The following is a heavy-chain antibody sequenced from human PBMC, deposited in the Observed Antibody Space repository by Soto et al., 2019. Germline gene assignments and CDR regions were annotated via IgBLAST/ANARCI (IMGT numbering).Heavy chain of an antibody. D-gene: IGHD2-2*01. CDR1: GGTFSSYA. J-gene: IGHJ5*02. CDR3: ASDRSNVVVGSVVVHCFDP. V-gene: IGHV1-69*13. Sequence: GASVKVSCKASGGTFSSYAISWVRQAPGQGLEWMGGIIPIFGTANYAQKFQGRVTITADESTSTAYMELSSLRSEDTAVYYCASDRSNVVVGSVVVHCFDPWGQGTLVTVSS. CDR2: IIPIFGTA.